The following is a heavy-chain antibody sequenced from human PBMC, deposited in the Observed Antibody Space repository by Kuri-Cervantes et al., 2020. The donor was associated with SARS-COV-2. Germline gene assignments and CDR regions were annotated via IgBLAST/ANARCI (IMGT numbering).Heavy chain of an antibody. CDR1: GFTCSSYA. Sequence: GESLKISWAASGFTCSSYAMGLVRQAPGKGLEWVSAIRGSGGSTYYADPVKGRLPISRDNSKNTLYLQMNSRRAEDTAVYYCAKTGLRLGGLSLFFDYWGQGTLVTVSS. CDR2: IRGSGGST. V-gene: IGHV3-23*01. D-gene: IGHD3-16*02. CDR3: AKTGLRLGGLSLFFDY. J-gene: IGHJ4*02.